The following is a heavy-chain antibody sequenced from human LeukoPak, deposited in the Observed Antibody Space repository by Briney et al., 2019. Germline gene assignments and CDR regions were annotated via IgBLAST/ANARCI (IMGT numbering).Heavy chain of an antibody. J-gene: IGHJ4*02. CDR2: ISGEGGST. V-gene: IGHV3-64*01. CDR1: GFTFSKYD. D-gene: IGHD2-15*01. CDR3: ASATAEYCSGGSCHSGDY. Sequence: AGGSLRLSCAASGFTFSKYDMHWVRQAPGKGLEFVSAISGEGGSTYYANSVKGRFTISRDNSKNTLYLQMGSLRPEDMAVYYCASATAEYCSGGSCHSGDYWGQGTLVTVSS.